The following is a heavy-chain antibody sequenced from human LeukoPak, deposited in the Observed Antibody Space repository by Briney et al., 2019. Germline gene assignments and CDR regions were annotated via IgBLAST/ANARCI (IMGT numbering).Heavy chain of an antibody. J-gene: IGHJ6*03. CDR2: IIPIFGTA. CDR3: ARRGCSGGSCYSEGYYYYMDV. CDR1: GGTFSSYA. Sequence: SVKVSCKASGGTFSSYAISWVRQAPGQGLEWMGGIIPIFGTANYAQKFQGRVTITADESTSTAYMELSSLRSEDTAVYYCARRGCSGGSCYSEGYYYYMDVWGKGTTVTVSS. D-gene: IGHD2-15*01. V-gene: IGHV1-69*13.